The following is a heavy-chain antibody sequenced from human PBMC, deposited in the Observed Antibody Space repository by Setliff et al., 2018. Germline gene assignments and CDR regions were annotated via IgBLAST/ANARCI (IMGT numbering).Heavy chain of an antibody. Sequence: SETLSLTCTVSGASIRSGDYFWSWIRQPPGKGLEWIAYIYPSGSAYYNPSLKSRVTMSVDTSKNQFSLHRTSVTASDTAVYYCARELGSSTSRDAFDVWGQGMMVTVSS. J-gene: IGHJ3*01. D-gene: IGHD7-27*01. CDR3: ARELGSSTSRDAFDV. CDR2: IYPSGSA. V-gene: IGHV4-30-4*08. CDR1: GASIRSGDYF.